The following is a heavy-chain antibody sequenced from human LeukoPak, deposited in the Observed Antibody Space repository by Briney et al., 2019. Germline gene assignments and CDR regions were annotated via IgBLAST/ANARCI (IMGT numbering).Heavy chain of an antibody. CDR3: ARGLYCSSSTSCYDYGMDV. D-gene: IGHD2-2*01. J-gene: IGHJ6*02. CDR1: GGTFRSYG. CDR2: IIPILGIA. Sequence: SVKVSCKASGGTFRSYGLNWVRQAPGQGLEWMGGIIPILGIAKYAQKLQGRVTITADESTSTAYMELSSLRSEDTAVYYCARGLYCSSSTSCYDYGMDVWGQGTTVTVSS. V-gene: IGHV1-69*10.